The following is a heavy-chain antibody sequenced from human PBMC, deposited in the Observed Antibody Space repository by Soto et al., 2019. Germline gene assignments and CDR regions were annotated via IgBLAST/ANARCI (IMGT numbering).Heavy chain of an antibody. CDR1: GFSLTASGEA. CDR2: IFWNDDK. CDR3: ANRRTLAYFYDSGRYNYFDP. D-gene: IGHD3-10*01. V-gene: IGHV2-5*01. J-gene: IGHJ5*02. Sequence: SGPTLVNPTQTLTLTCTFSGFSLTASGEAVGWIRQPPGKALEWLALIFWNDDKYYSPSLGSRLTITKDTFRNQVVLTMTNMDPVDTATYYSANRRTLAYFYDSGRYNYFDPWGQGTLVTVSS.